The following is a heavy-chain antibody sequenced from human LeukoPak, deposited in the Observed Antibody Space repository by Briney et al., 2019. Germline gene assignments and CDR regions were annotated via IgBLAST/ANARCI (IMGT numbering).Heavy chain of an antibody. V-gene: IGHV3-74*01. CDR3: ARALRDYYYYMDV. Sequence: GGSLRLSCAASGFTFSSYWMHWVRQAPGKGLVWVSRINTDGSSTSYADSVKGRFTISRDNAKNTLYLQMNSLRAEDTAVYYCARALRDYYYYMDVWGKGTTVTVSS. J-gene: IGHJ6*03. CDR1: GFTFSSYW. CDR2: INTDGSST.